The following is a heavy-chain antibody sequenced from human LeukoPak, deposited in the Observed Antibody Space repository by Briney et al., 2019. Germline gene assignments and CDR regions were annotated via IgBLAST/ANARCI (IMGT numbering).Heavy chain of an antibody. Sequence: ALVKVSCTASGYTFTGYYMHWVRQAPGQGLEWMGWINPNSGGTNYAQKFQGWVTMTRDTSISTAYMELSRLRSDDTAVYYCARGRPNWFDPWGQGTLVTVSS. CDR3: ARGRPNWFDP. CDR2: INPNSGGT. CDR1: GYTFTGYY. V-gene: IGHV1-2*04. J-gene: IGHJ5*02.